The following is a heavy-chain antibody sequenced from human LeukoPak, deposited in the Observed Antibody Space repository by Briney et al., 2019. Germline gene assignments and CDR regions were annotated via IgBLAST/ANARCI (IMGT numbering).Heavy chain of an antibody. J-gene: IGHJ4*02. CDR3: ARVGALSSSWLLY. Sequence: GGSLRLSCVVSGFDFSGFSMSWARQAPGKGLEWVSSISRSATTIYYADSVKGRFTISRDNAKDSLYLQMNSLRAEDTAVYFCARVGALSSSWLLYWGQGTLVTVSS. CDR1: GFDFSGFS. CDR2: ISRSATTI. D-gene: IGHD6-13*01. V-gene: IGHV3-48*03.